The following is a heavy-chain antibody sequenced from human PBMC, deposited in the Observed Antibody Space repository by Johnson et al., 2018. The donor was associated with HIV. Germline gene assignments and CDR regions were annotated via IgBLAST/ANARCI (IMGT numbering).Heavy chain of an antibody. Sequence: VQLVESGGGLVQPGGSLRLSCAASGFTFSSYWMSWVRQAPGKGLEWVSGINWNGGSTGYADSVKGRFTISRDNAKNSLYLQMNSLRAEDTALYYCARDTYSSDACDIWGQGTMVTVSS. D-gene: IGHD4-11*01. V-gene: IGHV3-20*04. CDR1: GFTFSSYW. J-gene: IGHJ3*02. CDR2: INWNGGST. CDR3: ARDTYSSDACDI.